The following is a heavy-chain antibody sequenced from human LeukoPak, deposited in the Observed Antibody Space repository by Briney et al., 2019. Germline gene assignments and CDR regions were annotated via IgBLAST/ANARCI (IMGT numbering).Heavy chain of an antibody. D-gene: IGHD2-15*01. V-gene: IGHV1-8*01. Sequence: ASVKVSCKASGYTFTNYDINWVRQATGQGLERVGWMNTNSGKTGSVQNFQGRVTMTRNTSISTAYMELSNLRSEDTAVYYCVRVNVLLPDYHGMDVWGQGTAVTVSS. CDR3: VRVNVLLPDYHGMDV. J-gene: IGHJ6*02. CDR1: GYTFTNYD. CDR2: MNTNSGKT.